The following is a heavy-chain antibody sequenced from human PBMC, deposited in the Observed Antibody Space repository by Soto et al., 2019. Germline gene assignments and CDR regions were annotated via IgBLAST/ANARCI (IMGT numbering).Heavy chain of an antibody. V-gene: IGHV6-1*01. J-gene: IGHJ5*01. D-gene: IGHD3-22*01. Sequence: PSQTLSLTCAISGDSVSSNSAAWNWIRQSPSRGLEWLGRTYYRSKWYNDYPVSVKSRITINPDTSKNHFSLQLNSVTPEETAVSYCATARYYYASRDPTRAIHHWFDSWGQGTLVTVSS. CDR3: ATARYYYASRDPTRAIHHWFDS. CDR1: GDSVSSNSAA. CDR2: TYYRSKWYN.